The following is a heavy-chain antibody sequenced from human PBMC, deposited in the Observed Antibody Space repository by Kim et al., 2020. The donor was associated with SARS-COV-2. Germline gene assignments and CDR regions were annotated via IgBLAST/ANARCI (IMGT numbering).Heavy chain of an antibody. D-gene: IGHD3-22*01. CDR2: INGGDDRK. Sequence: GGSLRLSCAASGFSFRSFAMGWVRQAPGKGLEWVSAINGGDDRKDYADSVRGRFTISRDNSKNTLYLQMDSLRVEDMAVYYCAKRSSSKSGYFDYWGQGILVTVSS. J-gene: IGHJ4*02. CDR3: AKRSSSKSGYFDY. CDR1: GFSFRSFA. V-gene: IGHV3-23*01.